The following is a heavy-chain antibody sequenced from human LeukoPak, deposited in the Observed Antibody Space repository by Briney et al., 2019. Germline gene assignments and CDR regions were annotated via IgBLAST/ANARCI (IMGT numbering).Heavy chain of an antibody. Sequence: ASVKVSCKASGYTFTNYYIHWVRQAPGQGLECMGIINPSGGSTSYAQRFQGRVTVTTDMSTSTVYMELSSLTSEDTAAYYCAREIGVVRGDFWSGYFDYWGQGSLVTVSS. CDR1: GYTFTNYY. V-gene: IGHV1-46*01. J-gene: IGHJ4*02. CDR3: AREIGVVRGDFWSGYFDY. D-gene: IGHD3-3*01. CDR2: INPSGGST.